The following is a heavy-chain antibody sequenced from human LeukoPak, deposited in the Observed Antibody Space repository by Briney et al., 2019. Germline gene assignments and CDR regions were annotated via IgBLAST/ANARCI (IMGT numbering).Heavy chain of an antibody. CDR2: ISAYNGNT. Sequence: ASVKVSCKASGYTFTSYYTHWVRQAPGQGLEWMGWISAYNGNTNYAQKLQGRVTMTTDTSTSTAYMELRSLRSDDTAVYYCARAQYCSSTSCYTSEYFQHWGQGTLVTVSS. CDR1: GYTFTSYY. J-gene: IGHJ1*01. CDR3: ARAQYCSSTSCYTSEYFQH. V-gene: IGHV1-18*04. D-gene: IGHD2-2*02.